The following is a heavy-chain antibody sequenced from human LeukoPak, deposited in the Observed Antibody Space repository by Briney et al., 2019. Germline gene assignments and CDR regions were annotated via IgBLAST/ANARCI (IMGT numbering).Heavy chain of an antibody. V-gene: IGHV3-23*01. Sequence: PGGSLRLSCVASGFTFSTYGMSWVRQAPGKWLEWVSAISGSGGSTYYADSVQGRFTFSRDNSKNTLYLQMTSLRAENTAVYDCASEGASSGWYLLGYMDVWGKGTTVTVSS. D-gene: IGHD6-19*01. CDR2: ISGSGGST. CDR3: ASEGASSGWYLLGYMDV. J-gene: IGHJ6*03. CDR1: GFTFSTYG.